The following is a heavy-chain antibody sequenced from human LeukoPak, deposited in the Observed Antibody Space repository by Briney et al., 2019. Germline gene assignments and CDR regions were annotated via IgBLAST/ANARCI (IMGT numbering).Heavy chain of an antibody. D-gene: IGHD6-19*01. J-gene: IGHJ4*02. Sequence: ASVKVSCKASGYTFTGYYMHWVRQAPGQGLEWMGWINPNSGSTNYAQKFQGRVTMTRDTSISTAYMELSRLRSDDTAVYYCARAEQWLDRRSFDYWGQGTLVTVSS. CDR1: GYTFTGYY. V-gene: IGHV1-2*02. CDR2: INPNSGST. CDR3: ARAEQWLDRRSFDY.